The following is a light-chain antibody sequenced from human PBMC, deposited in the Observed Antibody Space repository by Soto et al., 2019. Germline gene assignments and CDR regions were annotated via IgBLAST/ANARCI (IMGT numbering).Light chain of an antibody. CDR3: SSYTSSSTLL. CDR2: GVS. Sequence: QSALTQPASVSASPGQSITISCTGASNDVGGSDYVSWYQQHPGKAPKLIIYGVSNWPSGTSDRFSGSKSGNTASLTISGLQAEDEADYYCSSYTSSSTLLFGGGTKLTVL. CDR1: SNDVGGSDY. J-gene: IGLJ2*01. V-gene: IGLV2-14*01.